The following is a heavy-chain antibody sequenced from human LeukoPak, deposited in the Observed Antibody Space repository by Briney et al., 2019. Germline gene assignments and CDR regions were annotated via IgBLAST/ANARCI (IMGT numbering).Heavy chain of an antibody. CDR1: EFTFSSYA. J-gene: IGHJ3*02. CDR3: ARGARGSGWRVFDI. D-gene: IGHD6-19*01. V-gene: IGHV3-30*04. Sequence: PGGSLRLSCAASEFTFSSYAMHWVHQAPGKGLEWVALISYDASNKYYADSVKGRFTISRDNSKNTLYLQLNSLRTEDTAVYYCARGARGSGWRVFDIWGQGTMVTVSS. CDR2: ISYDASNK.